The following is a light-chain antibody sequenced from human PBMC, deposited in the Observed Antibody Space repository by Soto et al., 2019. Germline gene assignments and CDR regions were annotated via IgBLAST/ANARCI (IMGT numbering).Light chain of an antibody. CDR3: QSYDISNSNWV. CDR1: SGSIATHF. Sequence: NFMLTQPHSLSESPGKTVTISCTRSSGSIATHFVQWYQQRPGSSPTTVIYEDKQRPSGVPDRFSGSIDSSSNSASLTISGLETEDEADYYCQSYDISNSNWVFGGGTKLTVL. CDR2: EDK. V-gene: IGLV6-57*01. J-gene: IGLJ3*02.